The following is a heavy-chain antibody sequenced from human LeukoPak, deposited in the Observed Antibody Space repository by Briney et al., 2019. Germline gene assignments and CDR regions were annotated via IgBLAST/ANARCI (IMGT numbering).Heavy chain of an antibody. CDR1: GGSITNYY. D-gene: IGHD3-16*01. CDR3: ARGFGAVNRGPSFDY. Sequence: SSETLSLTCTVSGGSITNYYWSWIRQPPGKGLEWIGSIHYSGSTNYNPPLKSRVTISVDTSRNQFSLKLTSMTAADTAVYYCARGFGAVNRGPSFDYWGQGTLVTVSS. J-gene: IGHJ4*02. CDR2: IHYSGST. V-gene: IGHV4-59*13.